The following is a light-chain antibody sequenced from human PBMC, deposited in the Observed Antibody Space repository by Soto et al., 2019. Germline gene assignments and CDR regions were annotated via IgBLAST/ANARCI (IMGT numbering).Light chain of an antibody. CDR3: CSYAGTYNFWV. CDR1: NSDIGGYNY. V-gene: IGLV2-11*01. J-gene: IGLJ3*02. Sequence: QSVLTQPRSVSGSPGKSVTISCTGTNSDIGGYNYVSWYQQHPGKAPKVMIYDVSRRPSGVPDRFSGSKSGNTASLTISGLQAEDEADYYCCSYAGTYNFWVFGGGTKLTVL. CDR2: DVS.